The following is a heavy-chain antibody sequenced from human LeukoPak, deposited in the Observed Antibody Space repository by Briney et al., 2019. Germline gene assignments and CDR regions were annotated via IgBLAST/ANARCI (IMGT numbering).Heavy chain of an antibody. Sequence: PSETLSLTCTVSGGSIGSYYWNWIRQPPGKGLEGIGYIYSSGITNYNPSLKSRVTISVDMPKNQFSLKLRSVTAADTAVYYCARQGDNSKWYVWFDPWGQGTLVTVSS. CDR3: ARQGDNSKWYVWFDP. J-gene: IGHJ5*02. V-gene: IGHV4-59*08. CDR2: IYSSGIT. CDR1: GGSIGSYY. D-gene: IGHD2-15*01.